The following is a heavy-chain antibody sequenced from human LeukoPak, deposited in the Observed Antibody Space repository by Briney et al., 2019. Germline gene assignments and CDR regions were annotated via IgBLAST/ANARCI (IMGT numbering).Heavy chain of an antibody. V-gene: IGHV3-30-3*01. Sequence: GGSLRLSCAASGFTFKNYAMHWVRQAPGKGLEWVAVISYDGNNKYYGDSVKGRFTISRDNSKNTLYLQMENLRAEDTAAYYCAGGDDFWSGYYGGAVWGQGTLVTVS. CDR2: ISYDGNNK. CDR1: GFTFKNYA. D-gene: IGHD3-3*01. CDR3: AGGDDFWSGYYGGAV. J-gene: IGHJ4*02.